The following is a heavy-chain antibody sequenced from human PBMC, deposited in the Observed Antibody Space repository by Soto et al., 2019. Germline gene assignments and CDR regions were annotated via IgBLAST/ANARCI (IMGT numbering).Heavy chain of an antibody. CDR3: MLGSGWKEFYY. CDR2: IYYTGST. CDR1: GGSISSSSYY. V-gene: IGHV4-39*01. D-gene: IGHD3-22*01. J-gene: IGHJ4*02. Sequence: SETLSLTYTVSGGSISSSSYYRRWIHQPPGKGLEWIGNIYYTGSTYYNPSLKSRVTISVDTPKNQFSLKLSSVTAADTAVYYCMLGSGWKEFYYWGQGTLVTVSS.